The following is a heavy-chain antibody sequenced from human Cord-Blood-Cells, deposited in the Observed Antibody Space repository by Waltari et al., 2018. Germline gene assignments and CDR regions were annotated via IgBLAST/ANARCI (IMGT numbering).Heavy chain of an antibody. J-gene: IGHJ5*02. Sequence: QVQLVQSGAEVKTPGASVKVSCTASGYTSTGYYMPWVRQAPGQGLEWMGWINPNSGGTNYAQKFQGRVTMTRDTSISTAYMELSRLRSDDTAVYYCARDQGGSYYWFDPWGQGTLVTVSS. V-gene: IGHV1-2*02. CDR3: ARDQGGSYYWFDP. CDR2: INPNSGGT. CDR1: GYTSTGYY. D-gene: IGHD1-26*01.